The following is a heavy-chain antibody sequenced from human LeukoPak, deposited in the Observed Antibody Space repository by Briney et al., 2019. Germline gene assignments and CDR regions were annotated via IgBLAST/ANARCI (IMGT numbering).Heavy chain of an antibody. Sequence: GGSLRLSCAASGFTFSSYAMSWVRQAPGKGLEWVSAISGSGGSTYYADSVKGRFTISRDNSKNTLYLQMNSLRAEDTAVYYCARDELSYYYYYGMDVWGQGTTVTVSS. D-gene: IGHD3-16*02. J-gene: IGHJ6*02. CDR2: ISGSGGST. V-gene: IGHV3-23*01. CDR1: GFTFSSYA. CDR3: ARDELSYYYYYGMDV.